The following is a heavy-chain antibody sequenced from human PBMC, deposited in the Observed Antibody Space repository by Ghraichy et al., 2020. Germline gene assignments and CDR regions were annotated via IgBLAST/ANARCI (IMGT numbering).Heavy chain of an antibody. V-gene: IGHV3-15*01. J-gene: IGHJ4*02. CDR3: TTGHSGYDFSFDY. CDR1: GFTFNNAW. D-gene: IGHD5-12*01. CDR2: IKSKTDGGTT. Sequence: GSLRLSCAASGFTFNNAWMNWVRQAPGKGLEWVGRIKSKTDGGTTDYAAPVKGRFTISRDDSKNTLYLQMNSLKTEDTAVYYCTTGHSGYDFSFDYWGQGTLVTVSS.